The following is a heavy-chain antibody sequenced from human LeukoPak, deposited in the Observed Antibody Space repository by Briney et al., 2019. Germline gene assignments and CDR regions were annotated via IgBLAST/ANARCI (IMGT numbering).Heavy chain of an antibody. D-gene: IGHD4/OR15-4a*01. J-gene: IGHJ5*02. V-gene: IGHV4-4*07. Sequence: SQTLSLTCTVSAGSISSDYWSWIRPPAGKGLEWIGRIFTSRSTSYNPSLKSRVTMSLDTSKNQFSLKLSSVTAADTAVYFCSRGGANDLWGQGTLVTVSS. CDR3: SRGGANDL. CDR2: IFTSRST. CDR1: AGSISSDY.